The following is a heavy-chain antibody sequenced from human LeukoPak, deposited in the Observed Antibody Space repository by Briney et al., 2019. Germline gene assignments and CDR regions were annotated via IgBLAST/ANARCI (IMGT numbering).Heavy chain of an antibody. V-gene: IGHV3-30*18. CDR2: ISYDGSNK. J-gene: IGHJ4*02. CDR1: GFTFNSFG. D-gene: IGHD1-26*01. CDR3: AKDGAPGIVGATDRRYFDY. Sequence: RGSLRLSCATSGFTFNSFGMHWARQAPGKGLEWVAFISYDGSNKYYADSVKGRFTISRDNSKNTLYLQMNSLRAEDTAVYYCAKDGAPGIVGATDRRYFDYWGQGTLVTVSS.